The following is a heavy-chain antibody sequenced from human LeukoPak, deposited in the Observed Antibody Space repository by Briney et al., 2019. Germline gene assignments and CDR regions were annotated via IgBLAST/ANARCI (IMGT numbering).Heavy chain of an antibody. CDR2: INPHSGGS. Sequence: ASMKVSCKASGYTFTDYFIHWVRQAPGQGLEWMESINPHSGGSSYAQKFQGRVTMTTDTSTSTAYMELHRLRSNDTAVYFCVIDFLRIYHYDGFVYSLNWFDPWGQGTLVTVSS. J-gene: IGHJ5*02. CDR1: GYTFTDYF. V-gene: IGHV1-2*02. CDR3: VIDFLRIYHYDGFVYSLNWFDP. D-gene: IGHD3-22*01.